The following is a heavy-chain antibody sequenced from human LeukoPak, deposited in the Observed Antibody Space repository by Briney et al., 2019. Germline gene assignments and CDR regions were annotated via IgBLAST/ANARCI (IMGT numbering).Heavy chain of an antibody. D-gene: IGHD3-9*01. V-gene: IGHV1-8*02. CDR2: MNPNSGNT. J-gene: IGHJ6*02. CDR1: GYTFTTYG. Sequence: ASVKVSCKASGYTFTTYGISWVRQATGQGLEWMGWMNPNSGNTGYAQKFQGRVTMTRNTSISTAYMELSSLRSEDTAVYYCAVRSPTYYDILTGSYGMDVWGQGTTVTVSS. CDR3: AVRSPTYYDILTGSYGMDV.